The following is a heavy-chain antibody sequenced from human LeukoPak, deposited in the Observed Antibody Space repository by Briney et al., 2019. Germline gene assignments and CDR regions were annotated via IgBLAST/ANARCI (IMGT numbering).Heavy chain of an antibody. CDR1: GGSISSYY. CDR2: IYYSGST. CDR3: ARRSGSYPFSFDY. Sequence: PSETLSLTCTVSGGSISSYYWSWIRQPPGKGLEWIGYIYYSGSTNYNPSLKSRVTISVDTSKNQFSLKLSSVTAADTAVYYCARRSGSYPFSFDYWGQGTLVTVSS. V-gene: IGHV4-59*08. D-gene: IGHD3-10*01. J-gene: IGHJ4*02.